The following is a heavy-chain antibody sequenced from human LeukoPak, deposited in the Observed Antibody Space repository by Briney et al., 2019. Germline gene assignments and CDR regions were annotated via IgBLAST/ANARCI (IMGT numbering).Heavy chain of an antibody. CDR1: GFTVSSNY. D-gene: IGHD6-13*01. V-gene: IGHV3-53*01. Sequence: GGSLRLSCAASGFTVSSNYMSWVRQAPGKGLEWVSVIYSGGSTYYADSVKGRFTISRDNSKNTLYLQMNSLRAEDTAVYYCARDTLSYSSSFEFDYWGQGTLVTVSS. CDR2: IYSGGST. J-gene: IGHJ4*02. CDR3: ARDTLSYSSSFEFDY.